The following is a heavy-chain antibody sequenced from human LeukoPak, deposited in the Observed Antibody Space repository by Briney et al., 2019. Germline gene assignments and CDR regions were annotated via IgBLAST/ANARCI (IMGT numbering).Heavy chain of an antibody. CDR1: GFTVSSNY. V-gene: IGHV3-53*01. CDR3: VRQSFTYNSGWYWVDH. Sequence: GGSLRLSCAASGFTVSSNYMSWARQAQGRGLEWVSVFFRGGNTYYGDSVKGRFTISRDDSKNTVYLQMNSLRAEDTAVYYCVRQSFTYNSGWYWVDHWGQGILVTVSS. D-gene: IGHD6-19*01. CDR2: FFRGGNT. J-gene: IGHJ5*02.